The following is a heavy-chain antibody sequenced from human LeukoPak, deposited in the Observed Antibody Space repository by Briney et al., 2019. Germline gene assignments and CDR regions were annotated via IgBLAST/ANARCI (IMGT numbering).Heavy chain of an antibody. D-gene: IGHD3-22*01. Sequence: SETLSLTCAVYGGSFSGYYWSWIRQPPGKGLEWIGEVNHSGSTDYNPSLKSRVTISVDTSKNQFSLNLSSVTAADTAVHYCARAYYYDRSGYRPLSVLYPRPFDYWGQGTLVTVSS. CDR1: GGSFSGYY. CDR2: VNHSGST. V-gene: IGHV4-34*01. J-gene: IGHJ4*02. CDR3: ARAYYYDRSGYRPLSVLYPRPFDY.